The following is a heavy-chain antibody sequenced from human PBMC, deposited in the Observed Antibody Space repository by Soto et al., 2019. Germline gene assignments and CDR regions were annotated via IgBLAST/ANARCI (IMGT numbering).Heavy chain of an antibody. CDR2: ISHSGST. D-gene: IGHD3-9*01. CDR3: ARTLYDILTGRLDAFDI. Sequence: QLQLQESGSRLVKPSQSLSLTCAVSGGSISSGGYSWSWLRQPPGKGLEWIGYISHSGSTYYNPSLKSRATTSIYKSKNHFSLKLSSVTAADTAVFYCARTLYDILTGRLDAFDIWGQGTMVTVSS. CDR1: GGSISSGGYS. J-gene: IGHJ3*02. V-gene: IGHV4-30-2*01.